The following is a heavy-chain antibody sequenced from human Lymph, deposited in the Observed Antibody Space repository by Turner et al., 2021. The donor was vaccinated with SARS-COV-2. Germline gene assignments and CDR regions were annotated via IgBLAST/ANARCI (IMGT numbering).Heavy chain of an antibody. CDR3: AIGSSKPQWLDLFWY. CDR2: FDLEDGET. Sequence: QVQLVQSGAEVKKPGASVKVSCKVSGSTLPELSMHWVRQAPGKGLEWMGGFDLEDGETIYAQKFQGRVTMTEDTSTDTPYMELSSLRSEDTAVYYCAIGSSKPQWLDLFWYWGQGTLVTVS. V-gene: IGHV1-24*01. D-gene: IGHD6-19*01. CDR1: GSTLPELS. J-gene: IGHJ4*02.